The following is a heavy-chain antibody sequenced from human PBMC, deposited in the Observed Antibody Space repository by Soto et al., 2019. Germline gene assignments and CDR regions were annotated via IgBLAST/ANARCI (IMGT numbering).Heavy chain of an antibody. Sequence: SETLSLTCTASGGSLSSYYWSWLRQPPGKGLEWIGYIYYSGSTNYNPSLKSRVTISVDTSKNQFSLKLSSVTAADTAVYYCARTVAQNWFDPWGQGTLVTAPQ. J-gene: IGHJ5*02. CDR3: ARTVAQNWFDP. CDR2: IYYSGST. D-gene: IGHD2-15*01. V-gene: IGHV4-59*01. CDR1: GGSLSSYY.